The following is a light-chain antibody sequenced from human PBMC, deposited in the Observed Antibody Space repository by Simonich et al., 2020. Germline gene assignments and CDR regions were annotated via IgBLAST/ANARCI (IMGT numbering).Light chain of an antibody. CDR2: DAS. Sequence: EIVLTQSPATLSLSPGERATLTCRDSQSVSSYLAWYHKKPGPAPRLLIYDASNRATGIPARCSGSGYGTDFTLTISSLEPEDFAVYYCQQRSNWITFGQGTRLEIK. CDR1: QSVSSY. V-gene: IGKV3-11*01. CDR3: QQRSNWIT. J-gene: IGKJ5*01.